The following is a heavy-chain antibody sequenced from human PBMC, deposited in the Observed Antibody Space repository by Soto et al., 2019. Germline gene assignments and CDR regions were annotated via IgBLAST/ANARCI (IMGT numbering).Heavy chain of an antibody. J-gene: IGHJ3*02. D-gene: IGHD6-19*01. CDR2: ISGSGGST. V-gene: IGHV3-23*01. CDR1: GFTFSSYA. CDR3: AKDEAVAHHAFDI. Sequence: EVQLLESGGGLVQPGGSLRLSCAASGFTFSSYAMSWVRQAPGKGLEWVSAISGSGGSTYYADSVKGRFTISRDNSKNSLYLQMNSLRAEDTAVYYCAKDEAVAHHAFDIWGKGTMVTVAS.